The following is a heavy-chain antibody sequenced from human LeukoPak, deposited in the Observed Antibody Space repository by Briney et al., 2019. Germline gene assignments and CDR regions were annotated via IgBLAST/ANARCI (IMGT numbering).Heavy chain of an antibody. V-gene: IGHV3-48*03. CDR1: GFTFSSYE. D-gene: IGHD2-15*01. Sequence: GGSLRLSCAASGFTFSSYEMHWVRQAPGKGLEWVSYISGSGNTIYYADSVKGRFTISRGNAKNSLYLQLNSLRAEDTAVYYCARDSGGSSPFDYWGQGTLVTVSS. CDR2: ISGSGNTI. J-gene: IGHJ4*02. CDR3: ARDSGGSSPFDY.